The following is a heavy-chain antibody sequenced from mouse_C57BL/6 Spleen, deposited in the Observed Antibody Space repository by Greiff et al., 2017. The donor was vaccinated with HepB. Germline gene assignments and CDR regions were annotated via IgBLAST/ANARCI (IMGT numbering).Heavy chain of an antibody. Sequence: QVQLQQSGAELVKPGASVKISCKASGYSFSSYWMNWVKQRPGKGLEWIGKIYPGDGDTNYNGKFKGKATLTADKSSSTAYMQLSSLTSEDSAVYFCARRITTVVADYFDYWGQGTTLTVSS. CDR1: GYSFSSYW. J-gene: IGHJ2*01. V-gene: IGHV1-80*01. CDR3: ARRITTVVADYFDY. CDR2: IYPGDGDT. D-gene: IGHD1-1*01.